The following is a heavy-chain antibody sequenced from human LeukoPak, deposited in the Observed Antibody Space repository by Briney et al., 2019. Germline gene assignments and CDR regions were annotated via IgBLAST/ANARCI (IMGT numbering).Heavy chain of an antibody. CDR1: GYTSTSYA. D-gene: IGHD3-22*01. J-gene: IGHJ1*01. V-gene: IGHV1-18*01. CDR3: ARDFYYYDSSGYLFQH. Sequence: ASVKVSCKASGYTSTSYAMNWVRQAPGQGLEWMGWISAYNGNTNYAQKLQGRVTMTTDTSTSTAYMELRSLRSDDTAVYYCARDFYYYDSSGYLFQHWGQGTLVTVSS. CDR2: ISAYNGNT.